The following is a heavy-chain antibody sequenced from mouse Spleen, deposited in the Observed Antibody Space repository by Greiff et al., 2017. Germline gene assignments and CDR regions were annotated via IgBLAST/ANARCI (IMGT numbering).Heavy chain of an antibody. J-gene: IGHJ3*01. CDR3: AIYDGFSWFAY. D-gene: IGHD2-3*01. CDR1: GYTFTSYW. V-gene: IGHV1-55*01. Sequence: QVQLQQSGAELVKPGASVKMSCKASGYTFTSYWITWVKQRPGQGLEWIGDIYPGSGSTNYNEKFKSKATLTVATSSSTAYMQLSSLTSEDSAVYYCAIYDGFSWFAYWGQGTLVTVSA. CDR2: IYPGSGST.